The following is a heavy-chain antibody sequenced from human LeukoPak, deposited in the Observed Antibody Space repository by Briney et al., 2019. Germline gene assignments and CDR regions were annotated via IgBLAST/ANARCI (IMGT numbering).Heavy chain of an antibody. CDR1: GGTFSIYA. CDR2: IIPILGIA. J-gene: IGHJ4*02. V-gene: IGHV1-69*04. Sequence: ASVKVSCKASGGTFSIYAICWVRQAPGQGVEWMGRIIPILGIANYAQKFQGRVTITADKSTSTAYMELSSVRSEYTGVYYCARGGGTSGGPYFDHWGQGTLVTVSS. CDR3: ARGGGTSGGPYFDH. D-gene: IGHD2-2*01.